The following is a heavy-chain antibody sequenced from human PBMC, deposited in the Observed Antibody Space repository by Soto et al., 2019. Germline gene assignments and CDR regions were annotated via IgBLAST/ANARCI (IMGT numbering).Heavy chain of an antibody. J-gene: IGHJ4*01. CDR2: IWYDGSNK. CDR1: G. D-gene: IGHD2-15*01. V-gene: IGHV3-33*06. Sequence: GVRRIRQAPGKGLEWVAVIWYDGSNKYYADSVKGRFTISRDNSKNTLYLQMNSLRAEDTAVYYCAKDDLVIPLRVFEFWGHGTLVTVSS. CDR3: AKDDLVIPLRVFEF.